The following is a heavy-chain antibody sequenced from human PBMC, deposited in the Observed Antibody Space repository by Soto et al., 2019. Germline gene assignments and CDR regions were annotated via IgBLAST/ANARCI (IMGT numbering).Heavy chain of an antibody. V-gene: IGHV3-30*03. CDR2: ISYDGSNK. CDR1: GFTFSHYG. Sequence: QVQLVESGGGVDQPGRSLRLYCAASGFTFSHYGIHWVRQAPGKGLEWVAVISYDGSNKHYADSVKGRFTVSRDNSKNTLYLQMNSLRAEDPAGYFCARYSGKCQERIDYWCHGTLVTVSS. CDR3: ARYSGKCQERIDY. J-gene: IGHJ4*01. D-gene: IGHD1-26*01.